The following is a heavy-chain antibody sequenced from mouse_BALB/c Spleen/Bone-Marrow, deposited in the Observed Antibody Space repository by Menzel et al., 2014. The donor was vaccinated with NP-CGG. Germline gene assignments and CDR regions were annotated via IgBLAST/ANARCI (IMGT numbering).Heavy chain of an antibody. CDR3: ALLLRYYAMDY. J-gene: IGHJ4*01. CDR1: GFNIKDTY. V-gene: IGHV14-3*02. Sequence: VQLKESGAELVKPGASAKLSCTASGFNIKDTYMHWVKQRPEQGLEWIGRIDPANGNTKYDPKFQGKATITADTSSNTAYLQLSSLTSEDTAVYYCALLLRYYAMDYWGQGTSVTVSS. D-gene: IGHD1-1*01. CDR2: IDPANGNT.